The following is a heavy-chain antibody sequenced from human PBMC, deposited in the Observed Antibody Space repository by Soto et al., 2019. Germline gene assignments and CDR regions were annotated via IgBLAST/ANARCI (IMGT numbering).Heavy chain of an antibody. Sequence: QVQLVQSGAEVKKPGASVKVSCKASGYSFATYGFSWVRQAPGQGLECVGWISAHNGDTHYSQKFQGRVTLTTDTSTNTGYMELRSLTSDDTAVYFCATEPIYYNDGSGYYPLGDWGQGTLVTVSS. CDR3: ATEPIYYNDGSGYYPLGD. D-gene: IGHD3-22*01. V-gene: IGHV1-18*04. CDR1: GYSFATYG. CDR2: ISAHNGDT. J-gene: IGHJ4*02.